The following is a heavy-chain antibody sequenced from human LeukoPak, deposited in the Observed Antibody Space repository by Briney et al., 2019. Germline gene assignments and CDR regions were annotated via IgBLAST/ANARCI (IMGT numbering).Heavy chain of an antibody. V-gene: IGHV1-46*01. D-gene: IGHD6-19*01. J-gene: IGHJ4*02. CDR3: ARDERGSGWYRYFDY. Sequence: ASVKVSCKASGYTFTSYYMHWVRQSPGQGLEWMGIINPSGGSTSYAQKFQGRVTMTRDMSTSTVYMELSSLRSEDTAVYYCARDERGSGWYRYFDYWGQGTLVTVSS. CDR1: GYTFTSYY. CDR2: INPSGGST.